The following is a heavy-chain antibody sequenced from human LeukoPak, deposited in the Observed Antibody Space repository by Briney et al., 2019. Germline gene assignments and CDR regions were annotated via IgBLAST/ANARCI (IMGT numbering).Heavy chain of an antibody. Sequence: ASVKVSCKVSGYTLTELSMHWVRQAPGKGLEWMGGFDPEDGETIYAQKFQGRFTITSDTSASTAYMELSSLTSEDTAVYYCARDRWVTVASFDYWGQGTLVTVSS. CDR3: ARDRWVTVASFDY. J-gene: IGHJ4*02. CDR2: FDPEDGET. V-gene: IGHV1-24*01. D-gene: IGHD6-19*01. CDR1: GYTLTELS.